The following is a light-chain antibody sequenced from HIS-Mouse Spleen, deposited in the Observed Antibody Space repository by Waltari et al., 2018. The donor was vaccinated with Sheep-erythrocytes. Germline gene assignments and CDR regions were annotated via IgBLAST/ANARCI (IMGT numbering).Light chain of an antibody. CDR1: KLGDKY. Sequence: SSELTQPPSVSVSPGQTASITCSGDKLGDKYACWYQQKPGQSPVLVIYQDTKRPQGIPERFSGSNSGNTATLTISGTQAMDEADYYCQAWDSSIVVFGGGTKLTVL. CDR2: QDT. CDR3: QAWDSSIVV. V-gene: IGLV3-1*01. J-gene: IGLJ2*01.